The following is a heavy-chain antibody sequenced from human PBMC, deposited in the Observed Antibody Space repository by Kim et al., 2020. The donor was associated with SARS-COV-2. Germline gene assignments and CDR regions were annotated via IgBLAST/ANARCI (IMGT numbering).Heavy chain of an antibody. Sequence: SETLSLTCAVYGGSFSGYYWSWIRQPPGKGLEWIGEINHSGSTNYNPSLKSRVTISVDTSKNQFSLKLSSVTAADTAVYYCARGPRITMVRGVITRYFDLWGRGTLVTVSS. CDR1: GGSFSGYY. J-gene: IGHJ2*01. CDR2: INHSGST. D-gene: IGHD3-10*01. CDR3: ARGPRITMVRGVITRYFDL. V-gene: IGHV4-34*01.